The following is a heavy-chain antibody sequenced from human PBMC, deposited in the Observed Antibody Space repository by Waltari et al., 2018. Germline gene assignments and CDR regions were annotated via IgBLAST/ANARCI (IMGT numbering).Heavy chain of an antibody. CDR2: IYHSGRI. Sequence: QVQLQESGPGLVKPSGTLSRTCAVSGGSISSSNWWSGVGQPPGKGLEWIGEIYHSGRINYNQSLKSRVTISVEKCKNQFARKLSSVTAADTAVYYCARVEPLSLMDVWGQGTTVTVSS. V-gene: IGHV4-4*02. J-gene: IGHJ6*02. CDR1: GGSISSSNW. CDR3: ARVEPLSLMDV.